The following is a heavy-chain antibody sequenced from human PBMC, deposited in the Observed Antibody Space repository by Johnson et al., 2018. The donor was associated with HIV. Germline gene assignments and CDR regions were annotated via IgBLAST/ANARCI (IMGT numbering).Heavy chain of an antibody. D-gene: IGHD2/OR15-2a*01. V-gene: IGHV3-11*04. J-gene: IGHJ3*02. CDR1: GFTFSDFF. CDR2: MSTSGSTK. CDR3: ARLRSESQFDAFDI. Sequence: QVQLVESGGGLVKPGGSLRLSCAASGFTFSDFFMSWIRQAPGKGLEWVAYMSTSGSTKFYADSVKGRFNISRDNAKNSLYLQMNSLRAVETAVYYCARLRSESQFDAFDIWGQGTMVTVSS.